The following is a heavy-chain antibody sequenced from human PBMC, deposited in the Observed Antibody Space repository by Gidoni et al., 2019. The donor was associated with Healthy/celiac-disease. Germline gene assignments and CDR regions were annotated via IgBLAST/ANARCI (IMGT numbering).Heavy chain of an antibody. CDR2: IYSNDEK. D-gene: IGHD1-1*01. J-gene: IGHJ6*02. CDR3: ARQLERRSYYGMDV. Sequence: QVTLKESGPVLVQPTETLTLTCTVSGFSLSNARMGVSWIRQPPGKALEWLAHIYSNDEKSYSTSLKSRLTSSKDTSKSQVVLTMTNMDPVDTATYYCARQLERRSYYGMDVWGQGTTVTVSS. CDR1: GFSLSNARMG. V-gene: IGHV2-26*01.